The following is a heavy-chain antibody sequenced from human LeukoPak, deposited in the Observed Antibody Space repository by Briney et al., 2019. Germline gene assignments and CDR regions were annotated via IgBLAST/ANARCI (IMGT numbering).Heavy chain of an antibody. J-gene: IGHJ3*02. V-gene: IGHV3-30*04. D-gene: IGHD6-19*01. CDR1: GFTFSTYT. CDR2: ISYDGSHK. Sequence: PGGSLRLSCAASGFTFSTYTLHGVRQAPGKGLAWVAVISYDGSHKYYADSVNGRFTISRDNSKNTLYLQMNSLRPEDTSVYYCARVTAVAGTRGAAFDIWGQGTMVTVSS. CDR3: ARVTAVAGTRGAAFDI.